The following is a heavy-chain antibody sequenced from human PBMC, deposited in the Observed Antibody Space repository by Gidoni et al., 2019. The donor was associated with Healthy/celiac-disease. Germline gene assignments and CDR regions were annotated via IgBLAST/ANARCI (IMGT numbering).Heavy chain of an antibody. J-gene: IGHJ3*02. Sequence: QVQLVQSGAEVKKPGSSVKVSCKASGGTFSSYAISWVRQAPGQGLEWMGGIIPSFGTANYAQKFQGRVTITADESTSTAYMELSSLRSEDTAVYYCARGMDIVVVPAAMGDAFDIWGQGTMVTVSS. V-gene: IGHV1-69*01. CDR1: GGTFSSYA. D-gene: IGHD2-2*03. CDR3: ARGMDIVVVPAAMGDAFDI. CDR2: IIPSFGTA.